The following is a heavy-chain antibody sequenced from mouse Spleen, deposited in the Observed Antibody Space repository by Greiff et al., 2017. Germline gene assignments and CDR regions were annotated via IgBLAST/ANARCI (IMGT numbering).Heavy chain of an antibody. CDR3: ARDYYGSSYWYFDV. V-gene: IGHV5-9*01. D-gene: IGHD1-1*01. J-gene: IGHJ1*01. CDR1: GFTFSSYY. CDR2: ISSGGGST. Sequence: DVMLVESGGGLVKLGGSLKLSCAASGFTFSSYYMSWVRQTPEKRLEWVATISSGGGSTYYPDSVKGRFTISRDNAKNTLYLQMSSLNSEDTAVYYCARDYYGSSYWYFDVWGAGTTVTVSS.